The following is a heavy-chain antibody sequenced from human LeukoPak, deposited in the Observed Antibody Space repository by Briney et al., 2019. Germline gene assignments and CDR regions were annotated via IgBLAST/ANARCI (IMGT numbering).Heavy chain of an antibody. V-gene: IGHV1-2*04. D-gene: IGHD3-16*01. Sequence: ASVKVSCKASGYTFTGYYMHWVRQAPGQGLEWMGWINPNSGGTNYAQKFQGWVTMTRDTSISAAYMELSRLRSDDTAVYYCARDRMGADYYYYGMDVWGQGTTVTVSS. CDR3: ARDRMGADYYYYGMDV. J-gene: IGHJ6*02. CDR1: GYTFTGYY. CDR2: INPNSGGT.